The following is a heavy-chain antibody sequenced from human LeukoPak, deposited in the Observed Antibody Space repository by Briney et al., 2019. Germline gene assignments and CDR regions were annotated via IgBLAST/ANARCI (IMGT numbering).Heavy chain of an antibody. V-gene: IGHV3-33*01. CDR2: IWYDGSRT. CDR1: GFTFNNYG. J-gene: IGHJ4*02. D-gene: IGHD5-18*01. Sequence: PGGSLRLPCATSGFTFNNYGMHWVRQAPGKGLEWVAHIWYDGSRTYYADFVKGRFTISRDTSKNTLSLQMNSLSAEDTAVYYCARGGYSYGYATAYWGQGTLVTVSS. CDR3: ARGGYSYGYATAY.